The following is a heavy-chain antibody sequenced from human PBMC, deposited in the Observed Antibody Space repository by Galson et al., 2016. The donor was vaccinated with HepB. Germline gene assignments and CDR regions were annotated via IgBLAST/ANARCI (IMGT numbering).Heavy chain of an antibody. CDR1: GFSFRIYA. V-gene: IGHV3-23*01. CDR2: ISGSGDTT. Sequence: SLRLSCAASGFSFRIYAMNWVRQVPGKGLEWVSGISGSGDTTYYADSVKGRFIISRDNSKNTVYLQTNSLRADDTAVYYCAKDLQLWFTIDNWGQGTLVTVSS. J-gene: IGHJ4*02. D-gene: IGHD5-18*01. CDR3: AKDLQLWFTIDN.